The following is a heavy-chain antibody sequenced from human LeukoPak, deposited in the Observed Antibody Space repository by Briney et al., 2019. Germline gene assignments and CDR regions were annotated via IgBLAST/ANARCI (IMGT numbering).Heavy chain of an antibody. D-gene: IGHD1-26*01. CDR2: ISGDSGSI. Sequence: GGSLRLSCAVSGFILSSYSMTWVRQAPGKGLEWISYISGDSGSIYYGDSVKGRFTISRDNAKNSLYLQMNSLRAEDTAVYYCARGADGSYTLFDYWGQGTLVTVSS. CDR3: ARGADGSYTLFDY. J-gene: IGHJ4*02. CDR1: GFILSSYS. V-gene: IGHV3-48*01.